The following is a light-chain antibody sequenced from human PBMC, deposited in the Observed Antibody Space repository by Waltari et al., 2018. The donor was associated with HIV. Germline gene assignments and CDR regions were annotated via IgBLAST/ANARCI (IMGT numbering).Light chain of an antibody. CDR1: QSVSSN. Sequence: EIVMTQSPATLSVSPGERATLPCRASQSVSSNLAWYQHKPGQAPRLLIYGASTRATGIPARFSGSGSGTDFTLTISSLQSEDFAVYYCQHYARSPYTFGQGTKVEIK. V-gene: IGKV3-15*01. CDR3: QHYARSPYT. CDR2: GAS. J-gene: IGKJ2*01.